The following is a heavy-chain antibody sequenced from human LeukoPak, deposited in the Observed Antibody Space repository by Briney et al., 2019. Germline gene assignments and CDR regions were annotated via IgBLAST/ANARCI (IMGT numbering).Heavy chain of an antibody. D-gene: IGHD6-6*01. J-gene: IGHJ4*02. CDR2: INPNSGGT. Sequence: ASVKVSCKAPGYTFTGYYMHWVRQAPGQGLEWMGWINPNSGGTNYAQKFQGRVTMTRDTSISTAYMELSRLRSDDTAVYYCARKIEYSSSSLEYYFDYWGQGTLVTVSS. CDR3: ARKIEYSSSSLEYYFDY. V-gene: IGHV1-2*02. CDR1: GYTFTGYY.